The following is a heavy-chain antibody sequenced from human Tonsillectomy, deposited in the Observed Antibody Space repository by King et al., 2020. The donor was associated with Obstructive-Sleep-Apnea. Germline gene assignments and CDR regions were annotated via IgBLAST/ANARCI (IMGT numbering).Heavy chain of an antibody. Sequence: VQLVESGGGLGKPGGSLRLSCAASGFTFNNAWMSWVRQAPGKGLEWVGRIKSKTDGGTTDYSAPVKGRFTISRDDSKNTLYLQMNSLKTEDTAVYYCTTVWHTWYGGPDFWGQGTLVTVSS. D-gene: IGHD3-10*01. CDR3: TTVWHTWYGGPDF. CDR2: IKSKTDGGTT. CDR1: GFTFNNAW. V-gene: IGHV3-15*01. J-gene: IGHJ4*02.